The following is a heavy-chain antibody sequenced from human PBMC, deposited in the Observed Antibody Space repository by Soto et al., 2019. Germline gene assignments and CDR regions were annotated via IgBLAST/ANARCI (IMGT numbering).Heavy chain of an antibody. J-gene: IGHJ5*02. CDR3: ARKWFGELFGGFDP. CDR1: GGSFSGYY. V-gene: IGHV4-34*01. CDR2: INHSGST. D-gene: IGHD3-10*01. Sequence: QVQLQQWGAGLLKPSETLSLTCAVYGGSFSGYYWSWIRQPPGKGLEWIGEINHSGSTNYNPSLKSRVTISVDTSKNQFSLKLSSVTAADTAVYYCARKWFGELFGGFDPWGQGTLVTVSS.